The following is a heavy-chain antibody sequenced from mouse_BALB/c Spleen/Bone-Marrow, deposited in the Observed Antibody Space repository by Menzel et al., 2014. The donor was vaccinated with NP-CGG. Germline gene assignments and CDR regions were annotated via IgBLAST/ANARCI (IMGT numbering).Heavy chain of an antibody. CDR1: GFNIKDTY. J-gene: IGHJ3*01. D-gene: IGHD1-1*01. CDR3: AAYYFVSSYGFAY. V-gene: IGHV14-3*02. Sequence: EVKLMESGAELVKPGASVELSCTASGFNIKDTYTHWVKQRPEQGLEWIGRIDPASGNTKFDPKFQGKATIASDTSSNPAYLQLSSLTSEDPAVYFCAAYYFVSSYGFAYWGQGTLVTVSA. CDR2: IDPASGNT.